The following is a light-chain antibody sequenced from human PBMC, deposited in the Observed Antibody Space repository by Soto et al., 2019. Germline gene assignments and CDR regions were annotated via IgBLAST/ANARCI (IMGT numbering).Light chain of an antibody. CDR1: QSVGNNY. J-gene: IGKJ4*01. V-gene: IGKV3-20*01. Sequence: EIVLTQSPGTLSLSPGERATLSCRASQSVGNNYLVWYQQKPGQAPRFLMYDASTRATGIPDRFSGSGSGTDLTLTSRRLEPEDFSIYYCQPYGSTPLTFGGGTMVDIK. CDR2: DAS. CDR3: QPYGSTPLT.